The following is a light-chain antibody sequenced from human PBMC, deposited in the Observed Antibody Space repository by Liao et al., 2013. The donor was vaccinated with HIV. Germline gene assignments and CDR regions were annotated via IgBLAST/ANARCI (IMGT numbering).Light chain of an antibody. CDR2: QDT. CDR3: QAWDSSTAAVV. CDR1: KLGDKH. J-gene: IGLJ2*01. V-gene: IGLV3-1*01. Sequence: SYELTQPPSLSVSPGQTASFTCSGDKLGDKHVCWYHQRPGHSPVLVIYQDTKRPSGIPERISGSNSGNTATLTISGTQAMDEGDYYCQAWDSSTAAVVFGGGTKLTVL.